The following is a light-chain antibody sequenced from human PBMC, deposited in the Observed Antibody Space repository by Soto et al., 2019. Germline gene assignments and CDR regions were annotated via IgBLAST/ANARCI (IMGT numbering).Light chain of an antibody. Sequence: DIQMTQSPSTLSASVGDRVTITCRASQSISNKLAWYQQKAGKAPKVLIYDASTLESGVPSRFSGSGSGTEFTLTISSLQADDFATYYCQQYHTYSRTFGQGTKVDIK. CDR1: QSISNK. CDR3: QQYHTYSRT. CDR2: DAS. J-gene: IGKJ1*01. V-gene: IGKV1-5*01.